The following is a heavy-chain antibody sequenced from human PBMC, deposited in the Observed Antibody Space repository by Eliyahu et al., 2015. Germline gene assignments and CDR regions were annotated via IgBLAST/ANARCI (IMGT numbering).Heavy chain of an antibody. CDR3: ARGRASYDFWSGYYSFDY. CDR2: INHSGST. CDR1: GGSFSGYY. Sequence: QVQLQQWGAGLLKPSETLSLTCAVYGGSFSGYYWSWIRQPPGKGLXWIGEINHSGSTNYNPSLKSRVTISVDTSKNQFSLKLSSVTAADTAVYYCARGRASYDFWSGYYSFDYWGQGTLVTVSS. D-gene: IGHD3-3*01. V-gene: IGHV4-34*01. J-gene: IGHJ4*02.